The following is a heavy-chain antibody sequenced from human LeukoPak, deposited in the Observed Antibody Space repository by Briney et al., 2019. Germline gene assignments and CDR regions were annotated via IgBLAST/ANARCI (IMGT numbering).Heavy chain of an antibody. D-gene: IGHD6-19*01. Sequence: PGGSLRLSCAASGFTFSSYDMHWVRQATGKGLEWASAIGTAGDTYYPGSVKGRFTISRENAKNSLYLQMNSLRAEDTAVYYCARDLRGIAVAGTSLNYYYYGMDVWGQGTTVTVSS. V-gene: IGHV3-13*01. CDR2: IGTAGDT. CDR1: GFTFSSYD. J-gene: IGHJ6*02. CDR3: ARDLRGIAVAGTSLNYYYYGMDV.